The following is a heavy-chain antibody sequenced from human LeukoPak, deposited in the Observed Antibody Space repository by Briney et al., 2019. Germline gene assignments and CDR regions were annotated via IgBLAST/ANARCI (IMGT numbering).Heavy chain of an antibody. CDR2: IYHSGST. CDR1: GGSISSGGYS. Sequence: SQTLSLTCAVSGGSISSGGYSWSWIRQPPGKGLEWIGYIYHSGSTYYNPSLKSRVTISVDRSKNQFSLQLSSVTAADTAVYYCARADPVYYGMDVWGQGTTVTVSS. J-gene: IGHJ6*02. CDR3: ARADPVYYGMDV. V-gene: IGHV4-30-2*01.